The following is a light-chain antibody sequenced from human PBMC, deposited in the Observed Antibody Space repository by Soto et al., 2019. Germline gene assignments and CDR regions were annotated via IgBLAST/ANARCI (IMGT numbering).Light chain of an antibody. CDR1: QGISSY. V-gene: IGKV1-8*01. Sequence: AIRMTQSPSSLSASTGDRVTITCRASQGISSYLAWYQQKPGKAPKLLIYAASTLQSGVPSKFSGSGSGTECTLTISCLQSEDFATYYCQRYYSYPRTFGQGTKVEIK. CDR2: AAS. CDR3: QRYYSYPRT. J-gene: IGKJ1*01.